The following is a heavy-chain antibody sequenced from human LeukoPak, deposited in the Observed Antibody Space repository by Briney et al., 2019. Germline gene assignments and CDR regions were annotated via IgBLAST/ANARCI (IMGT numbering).Heavy chain of an antibody. V-gene: IGHV4-59*12. J-gene: IGHJ4*02. CDR1: GGSISSYY. Sequence: SETLSLTCTVSGGSISSYYWSWIRQPPGKGLEWIGYIYYSGSTNYNPSLKSRVTISVDTSKNQFSLKLSSVTAADTAVYYCARDRFWDYYDSSGKDGYYFDYWGQGTLVTVSS. CDR3: ARDRFWDYYDSSGKDGYYFDY. CDR2: IYYSGST. D-gene: IGHD3-22*01.